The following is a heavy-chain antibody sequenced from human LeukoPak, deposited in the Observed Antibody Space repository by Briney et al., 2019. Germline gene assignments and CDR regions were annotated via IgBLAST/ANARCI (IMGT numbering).Heavy chain of an antibody. CDR3: TTDRAIAVRPPFDY. J-gene: IGHJ4*02. D-gene: IGHD6-6*01. CDR1: GFTFSNAW. V-gene: IGHV3-15*01. CDR2: IKSKTDGGTT. Sequence: GGSLRLTCAASGFTFSNAWMSWVRQAPGKGLELVGRIKSKTDGGTTDYAAPVKGRFSISRDDSKNTLYLQMNSLKTEDTAAYYCTTDRAIAVRPPFDYWGQGTLVTVSS.